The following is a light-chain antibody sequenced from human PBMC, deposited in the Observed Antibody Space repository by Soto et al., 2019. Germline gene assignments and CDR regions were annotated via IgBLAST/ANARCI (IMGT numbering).Light chain of an antibody. J-gene: IGKJ2*01. Sequence: DIQMTQSPSSLSASVGDRVTITCQASQDISNYLNWYQQKPGKAPKLLIYDASKLQTGVPSRFSGSVSGTDFTFTISSLLPEDIATYYCQQFYYLPYTFGQGTKLEI. CDR1: QDISNY. CDR3: QQFYYLPYT. V-gene: IGKV1-33*01. CDR2: DAS.